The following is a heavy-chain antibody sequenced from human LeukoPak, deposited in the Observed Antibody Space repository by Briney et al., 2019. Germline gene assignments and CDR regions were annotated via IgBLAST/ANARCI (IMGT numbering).Heavy chain of an antibody. Sequence: PSETLSLTCTVSGGSVSSYYWSWIRQPPGKGLEWIGYIYYSGSTNYNPSLKSRVTISVDTSKNQFSLKLSSVPAADTAVYYCARWGRGGAYYDFWSGSGNYDYWGQGTLVTVSS. J-gene: IGHJ4*02. CDR3: ARWGRGGAYYDFWSGSGNYDY. CDR1: GGSVSSYY. CDR2: IYYSGST. V-gene: IGHV4-59*02. D-gene: IGHD3-3*01.